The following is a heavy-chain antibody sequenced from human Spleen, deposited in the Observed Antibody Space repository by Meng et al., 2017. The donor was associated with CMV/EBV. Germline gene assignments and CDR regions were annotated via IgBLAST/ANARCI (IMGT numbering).Heavy chain of an antibody. J-gene: IGHJ4*02. V-gene: IGHV3-20*04. D-gene: IGHD3-3*01. Sequence: GGSLRLSCAASGFTFSSYWMHWVRQVPGKGLEWVSGINWHGGTTAYADSVKGRFTISRDNAKNSLYLEMNNLRAEDTAFYYCARKGITMVGVEDYWGQGTLVTVSS. CDR2: INWHGGTT. CDR3: ARKGITMVGVEDY. CDR1: GFTFSSYW.